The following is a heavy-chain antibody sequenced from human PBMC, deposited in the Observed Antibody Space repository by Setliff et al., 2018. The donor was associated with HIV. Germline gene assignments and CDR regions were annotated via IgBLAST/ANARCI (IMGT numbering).Heavy chain of an antibody. V-gene: IGHV3-30*02. D-gene: IGHD1-7*01. J-gene: IGHJ3*02. CDR3: AKDGDYANWDYDAFDI. CDR1: GFTFSAHG. Sequence: PGGSLRLSCAASGFTFSAHGMHWVRQAPGKGLEWVAFINYDVSYEYYADSVKGRVTISRDNSKNTVDLQMNSLRPEDTAVYYCAKDGDYANWDYDAFDIWGQGTLVTVSS. CDR2: INYDVSYE.